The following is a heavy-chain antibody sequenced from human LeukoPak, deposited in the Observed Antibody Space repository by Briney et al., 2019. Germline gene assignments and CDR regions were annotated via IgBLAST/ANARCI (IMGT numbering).Heavy chain of an antibody. CDR3: TSWAGEVKNGLWSGPFDY. D-gene: IGHD3-3*01. J-gene: IGHJ4*02. CDR1: GYTFTSHY. CDR2: IDPSGGST. V-gene: IGHV1-46*01. Sequence: ASVKVSCKASGYTFTSHYFHWVRQAPGQGLEWMGIIDPSGGSTNYAQKFQSRVAMTRDTSTSTVYMDLSSLRSEDTAVYYCTSWAGEVKNGLWSGPFDYWGQGALVTVSS.